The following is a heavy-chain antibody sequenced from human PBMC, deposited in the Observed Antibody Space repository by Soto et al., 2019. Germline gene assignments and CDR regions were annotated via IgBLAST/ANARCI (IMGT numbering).Heavy chain of an antibody. V-gene: IGHV4-39*01. D-gene: IGHD6-6*01. J-gene: IGHJ4*02. CDR3: ARNYLWQLGKFDY. CDR1: GGSISSSSYY. CDR2: IYYSGST. Sequence: SEPLSLTCTVSGGSISSSSYYWGGIRQRPGKGLEWIGSIYYSGSTYYNPSLKSRVTISVDTSKNQFSLKLSSVTAADTAVYYCARNYLWQLGKFDYWGQGTLVTVSS.